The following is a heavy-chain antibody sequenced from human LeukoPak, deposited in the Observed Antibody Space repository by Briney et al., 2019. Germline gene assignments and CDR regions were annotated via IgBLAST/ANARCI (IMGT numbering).Heavy chain of an antibody. CDR2: IIPIFGTA. D-gene: IGHD5-12*01. V-gene: IGHV1-69*13. CDR1: GGTFSSYA. Sequence: SVKVSCKASGGTFSSYAISWVRQAPGQGLEWMGGIIPIFGTANYAQKFQGRVTITADESTSTAYMELSSLRSEDTAVYYCARGGYSGYGDFDYWGQGTLVTVSS. CDR3: ARGGYSGYGDFDY. J-gene: IGHJ4*02.